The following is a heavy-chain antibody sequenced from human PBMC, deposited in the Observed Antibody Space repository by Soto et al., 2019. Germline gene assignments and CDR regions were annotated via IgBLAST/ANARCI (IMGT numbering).Heavy chain of an antibody. CDR2: ISSSSSYI. CDR1: GFTFSSYS. J-gene: IGHJ5*02. Sequence: EVQLVESGGGLVKPGGSLRLSCAASGFTFSSYSMNWVRQAPGKGLEWVSSISSSSSYIYYADSVKGRFTISRDNAKNSLYLQMNSLRAEDTAVYYCARDYYDSSGFIGRGPWGQGTLVTVSS. CDR3: ARDYYDSSGFIGRGP. D-gene: IGHD3-22*01. V-gene: IGHV3-21*01.